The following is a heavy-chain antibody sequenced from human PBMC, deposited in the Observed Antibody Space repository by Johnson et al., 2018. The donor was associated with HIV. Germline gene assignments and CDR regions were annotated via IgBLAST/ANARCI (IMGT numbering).Heavy chain of an antibody. CDR1: GFTFSSYD. D-gene: IGHD3-10*01. CDR3: AIGRGEFPRHAFDI. Sequence: VQLVESGGGVARPGGSLRLSCAASGFTFSSYDMHWVRQATGKGLEWVSAIGTAGDTYYPDSVKGRFTISKDNSRNTLFLHMNSLRADDTAVYYCAIGRGEFPRHAFDIWGQGTMVTVSS. J-gene: IGHJ3*02. V-gene: IGHV3-13*01. CDR2: IGTAGDT.